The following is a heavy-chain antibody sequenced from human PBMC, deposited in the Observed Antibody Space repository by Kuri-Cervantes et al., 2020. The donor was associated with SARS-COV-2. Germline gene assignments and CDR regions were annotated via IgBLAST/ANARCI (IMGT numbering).Heavy chain of an antibody. D-gene: IGHD3-3*01. V-gene: IGHV4-34*01. CDR3: ARDRLNTIFGVVVEDAFDI. CDR1: GGSFSGYY. CDR2: INHSGST. Sequence: GSLRLSCAVYGGSFSGYYWSWIRQPPGKGLEWIGEINHSGSTNYNPSLKSRVTISVDTSKNQFSLELGSVAAADTAVYYCARDRLNTIFGVVVEDAFDIWGQGTMVTVSS. J-gene: IGHJ3*02.